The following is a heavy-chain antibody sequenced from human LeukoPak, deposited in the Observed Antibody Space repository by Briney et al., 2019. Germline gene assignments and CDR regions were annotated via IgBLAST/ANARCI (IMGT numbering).Heavy chain of an antibody. CDR3: ARDVAPLWFGELSYFDY. Sequence: GGSLRLSCAASGFTFSSYSMNWVRQAPGKGLEWVSSISSSSSYIYYADSVKGRFTISRDNAKNSLYLQMNSLRAEDTAVYYCARDVAPLWFGELSYFDYWGQGTLVTVSS. D-gene: IGHD3-10*01. J-gene: IGHJ4*02. CDR2: ISSSSSYI. CDR1: GFTFSSYS. V-gene: IGHV3-21*01.